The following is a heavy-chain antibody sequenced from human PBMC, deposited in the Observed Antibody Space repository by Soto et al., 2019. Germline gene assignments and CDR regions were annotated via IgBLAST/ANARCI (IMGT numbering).Heavy chain of an antibody. Sequence: ASVKVSCKASGYTFTSYDIYWVRRATGQGLEWMGWMNPNTGNSGYAQKFQGRVTMTSDTSISTAHMELSSLRSEDTAVYYCARRAETNGWNGFGADKYYFDFWGQGTLVTVSS. CDR1: GYTFTSYD. J-gene: IGHJ4*02. CDR3: ARRAETNGWNGFGADKYYFDF. V-gene: IGHV1-8*01. D-gene: IGHD1-1*01. CDR2: MNPNTGNS.